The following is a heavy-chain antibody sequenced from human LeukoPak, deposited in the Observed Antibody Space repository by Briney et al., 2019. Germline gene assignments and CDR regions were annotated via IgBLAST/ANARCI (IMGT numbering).Heavy chain of an antibody. CDR3: ARVSGSPGLGDY. V-gene: IGHV4-59*01. CDR2: IYYSGST. J-gene: IGHJ4*02. CDR1: GGSISSYY. D-gene: IGHD1-26*01. Sequence: SETLSLTCTVSGGSISSYYWSWIRQPPGKGLEWIGYIYYSGSTNYNPSLKSRVTISVDTSKNQFSLKLSSVTAADTAVYYCARVSGSPGLGDYWGQGTLVTVSS.